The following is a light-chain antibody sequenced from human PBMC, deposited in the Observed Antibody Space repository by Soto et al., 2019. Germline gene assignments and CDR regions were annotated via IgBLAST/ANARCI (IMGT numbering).Light chain of an antibody. CDR1: QSVISY. CDR3: QQNYIVPPT. Sequence: DIQMTQSPSSLSASVGDRVTITCRASQSVISYLSWYQLRPGKAPKLLIYAASNLQSGVPSRFSGSGSGTDFTLTISSLQPEDFATYSCQQNYIVPPTCGQGTKVDIK. J-gene: IGKJ1*01. V-gene: IGKV1-39*01. CDR2: AAS.